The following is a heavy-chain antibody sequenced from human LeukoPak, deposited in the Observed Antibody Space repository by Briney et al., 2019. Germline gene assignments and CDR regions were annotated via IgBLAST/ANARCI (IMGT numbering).Heavy chain of an antibody. CDR2: ISAYNGNT. V-gene: IGHV1-18*01. CDR3: FPGDSSGYYQNDLSGNPGN. D-gene: IGHD3-22*01. J-gene: IGHJ4*02. Sequence: ASVKVSCKASGYTFTSYGISWVRQAPGQGLEWMGWISAYNGNTNYAQKLQGRVTMTRDTSISTAYMELSRLRSDDTAVIYCFPGDSSGYYQNDLSGNPGNWGQGTLVTVSS. CDR1: GYTFTSYG.